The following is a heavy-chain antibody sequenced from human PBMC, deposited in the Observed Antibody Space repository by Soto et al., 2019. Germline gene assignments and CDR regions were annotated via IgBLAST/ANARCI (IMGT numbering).Heavy chain of an antibody. J-gene: IGHJ4*02. Sequence: EVQLVESGGGLVQPGGSLRLSCAASGFTFSDHYMDWVRQAPGKGLEWVGRTRNKANSYTTEYAASVKGRFTISRDDSKNSLYLQMNSLKTEDTAVYYCARVLSGRYYDYWGQGTLVTVSS. CDR3: ARVLSGRYYDY. D-gene: IGHD1-26*01. CDR2: TRNKANSYTT. CDR1: GFTFSDHY. V-gene: IGHV3-72*01.